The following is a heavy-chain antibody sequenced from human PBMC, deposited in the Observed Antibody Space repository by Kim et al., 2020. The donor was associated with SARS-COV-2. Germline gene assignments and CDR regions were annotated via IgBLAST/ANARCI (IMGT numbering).Heavy chain of an antibody. CDR1: GFTFSIYG. D-gene: IGHD4-17*01. J-gene: IGHJ4*02. CDR3: AKDIDGDYRDGYFSYFDS. V-gene: IGHV3-30*18. CDR2: ISYDGNSE. Sequence: GGSLRLSCAASGFTFSIYGMHWVRQAPGKGLEWVAVISYDGNSEYYADSVEGRFTISRDNSKNTLYLQMNSLRAEDTAVYYCAKDIDGDYRDGYFSYFDSWGQGTLVTVSS.